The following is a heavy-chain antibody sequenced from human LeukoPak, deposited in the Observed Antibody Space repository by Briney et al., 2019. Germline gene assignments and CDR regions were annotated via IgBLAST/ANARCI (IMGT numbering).Heavy chain of an antibody. CDR1: GGSISSYY. CDR2: IHDSGST. Sequence: PSETLSLTCTVSGGSISSYYWSWIRQPPGKGLEWIGNIHDSGSTNYKTSLKSRVTMSIDTSKNQFSLKLNSVTAADTAVYYCARVAPYYDLDYWGQGTLVTVSS. J-gene: IGHJ4*02. D-gene: IGHD3-22*01. CDR3: ARVAPYYDLDY. V-gene: IGHV4-59*08.